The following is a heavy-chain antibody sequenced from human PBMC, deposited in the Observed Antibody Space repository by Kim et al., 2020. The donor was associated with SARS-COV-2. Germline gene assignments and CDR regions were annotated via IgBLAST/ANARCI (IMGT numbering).Heavy chain of an antibody. J-gene: IGHJ6*02. CDR2: IYYSGTT. Sequence: SETLSLTCTVSGGSITTKTYYWDWIRQPPEKGLEWVATIYYSGTTKFHPSLKSRATKSMDTSKNQVSLKLGSATAADTAVYYCARRVQLAGVVGWAYTKDVWGPGTTVTVSS. D-gene: IGHD3-3*01. CDR3: ARRVQLAGVVGWAYTKDV. V-gene: IGHV4-39*01. CDR1: GGSITTKTYY.